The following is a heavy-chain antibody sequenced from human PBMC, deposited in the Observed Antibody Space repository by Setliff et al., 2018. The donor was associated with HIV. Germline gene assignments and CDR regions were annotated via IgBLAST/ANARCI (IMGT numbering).Heavy chain of an antibody. CDR2: INHGGRT. CDR3: ARVSITYWYSIPTFYYYYMDV. V-gene: IGHV4-34*01. Sequence: SETLSLTCAVYGGSFSDNYWSWIRQSPGKGLEWIGEINHGGRTKYSPSLRSRVSISVDTSKNQFSLKLRSVTAADTAVYYCARVSITYWYSIPTFYYYYMDVWGKGTKVTVSS. J-gene: IGHJ6*03. D-gene: IGHD2-15*01. CDR1: GGSFSDNY.